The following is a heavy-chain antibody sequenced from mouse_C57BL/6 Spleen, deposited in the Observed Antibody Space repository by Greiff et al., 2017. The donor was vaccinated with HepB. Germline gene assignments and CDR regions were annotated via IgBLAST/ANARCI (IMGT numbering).Heavy chain of an antibody. Sequence: EVQVVESGGGLVKPGGSLKLSCAASGFTFSSYAMSWVRQTPEKRLEWVATISDGGSYTYYPDNVKGRFTIYRDNAKNNLYLQMSHLKSEDTAMYYCASYGNSYWYFDVWGTGTTVTVSS. CDR2: ISDGGSYT. D-gene: IGHD2-1*01. CDR1: GFTFSSYA. J-gene: IGHJ1*03. V-gene: IGHV5-4*01. CDR3: ASYGNSYWYFDV.